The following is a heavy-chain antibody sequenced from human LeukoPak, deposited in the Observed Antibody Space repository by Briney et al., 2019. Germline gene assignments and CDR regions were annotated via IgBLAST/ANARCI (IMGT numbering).Heavy chain of an antibody. CDR3: AKRSRTEYYFDS. V-gene: IGHV3-23*01. J-gene: IGHJ4*02. Sequence: GGSLRLSCAASGFTFSNYEMNWVRQAPGKGLEWVSSISAGGGGTSNADSVKGRFTISRDNSKNTLYLQMNSLTAEDTAVYYCAKRSRTEYYFDSWGQGTLVTVSS. CDR1: GFTFSNYE. CDR2: ISAGGGGT.